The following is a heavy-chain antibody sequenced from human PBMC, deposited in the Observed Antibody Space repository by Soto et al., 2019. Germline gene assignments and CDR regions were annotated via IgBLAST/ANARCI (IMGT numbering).Heavy chain of an antibody. Sequence: PGGSLRLSCAASGFTFSSYSMNWVRQAPGKGLEWVSSISSSSSYIYYADSVKGRFTISRDNAKNSLYLQMNSLRAEDTAVYYCARDLGPGYYDSGPWGQGTLVTVSS. V-gene: IGHV3-21*01. CDR1: GFTFSSYS. J-gene: IGHJ5*02. CDR2: ISSSSSYI. CDR3: ARDLGPGYYDSGP. D-gene: IGHD3-22*01.